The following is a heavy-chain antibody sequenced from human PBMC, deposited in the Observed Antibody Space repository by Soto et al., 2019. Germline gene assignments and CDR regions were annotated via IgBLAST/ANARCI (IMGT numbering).Heavy chain of an antibody. D-gene: IGHD2-2*01. J-gene: IGHJ4*02. CDR3: ARRYCSSTSCLFDY. V-gene: IGHV3-48*03. CDR2: ISSSGSTI. Sequence: SLGLSCSSSGFIFSSHEMNWVRQAPGKGLEWVSDISSSGSTIFYADSVRGRFTISRDNARNSLYLQMNSLRAEDTAVYYCARRYCSSTSCLFDYWGQGALVTVSS. CDR1: GFIFSSHE.